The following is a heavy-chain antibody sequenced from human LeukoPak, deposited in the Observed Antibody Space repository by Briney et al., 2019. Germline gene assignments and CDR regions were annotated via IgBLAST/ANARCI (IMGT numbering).Heavy chain of an antibody. J-gene: IGHJ6*03. V-gene: IGHV3-9*01. CDR2: ISWNSGNI. CDR3: AKDAYGGATFFYYMDV. CDR1: GFTFDDYA. Sequence: GRSLRLSCAGSGFTFDDYAMHWARHTPGKGLEWVSGISWNSGNIAYADFVGGRFTISRDNAKNSLSLQMNSLSDEDTAVYYCAKDAYGGATFFYYMDVWGKGTTVTVSS. D-gene: IGHD2/OR15-2a*01.